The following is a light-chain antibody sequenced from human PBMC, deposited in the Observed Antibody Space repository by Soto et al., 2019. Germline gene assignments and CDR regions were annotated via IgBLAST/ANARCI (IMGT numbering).Light chain of an antibody. CDR3: QQYNSFPWT. CDR2: DAS. J-gene: IGKJ1*01. Sequence: DIQMTQSPSTLSVSVGDRVTITCRASQSISTWLAWYQQKPGKAPNLLIFDASSLESGVPSRFSGSGSGTEFTLAISSLQPDDFATYYCQQYNSFPWTFGQGTKVDIK. CDR1: QSISTW. V-gene: IGKV1-5*01.